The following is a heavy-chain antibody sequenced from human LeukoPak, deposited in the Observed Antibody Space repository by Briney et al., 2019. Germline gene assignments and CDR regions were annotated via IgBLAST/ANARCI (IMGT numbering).Heavy chain of an antibody. CDR2: INQDGTKK. CDR3: VRDVNPSFASRTYYDAFDI. J-gene: IGHJ3*02. D-gene: IGHD3-10*01. Sequence: GGSLRLSCGAFGFSFSGYWMTWVRQVPGKGLEWVANINQDGTKKYYVDSVKGRFTISRDNAENSLYLQINSLRVEDTALYYCVRDVNPSFASRTYYDAFDIWGQGTMVTVSS. CDR1: GFSFSGYW. V-gene: IGHV3-7*01.